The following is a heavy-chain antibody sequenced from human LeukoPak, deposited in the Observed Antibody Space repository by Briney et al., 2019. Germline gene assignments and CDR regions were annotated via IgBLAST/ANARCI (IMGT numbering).Heavy chain of an antibody. V-gene: IGHV3-74*01. D-gene: IGHD1-14*01. CDR1: GFTFSSYW. J-gene: IGHJ4*02. Sequence: PGGSLRLSCAASGFTFSSYWMHWVRQAPGKGLVWVSRITNDGSSTTYADSVKGRFTISRDNAKNMLYLQVNSLRAEDTAVHYCATQQGGNPAYWGQGTLVTVSS. CDR3: ATQQGGNPAY. CDR2: ITNDGSST.